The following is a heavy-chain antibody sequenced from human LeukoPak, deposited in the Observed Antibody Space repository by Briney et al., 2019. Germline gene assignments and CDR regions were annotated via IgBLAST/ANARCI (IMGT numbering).Heavy chain of an antibody. CDR3: ATFALFGVVNAYYFYY. J-gene: IGHJ4*02. CDR2: FDPQDGET. D-gene: IGHD3-3*01. CDR1: GYTLTDLS. V-gene: IGHV1-24*01. Sequence: TSVKVSCKVSGYTLTDLSMHWVRQAPGEGLEWMGGFDPQDGETIYAQKFQGRVTMTEDTSTETAYMELTSLKSEDTAVYYCATFALFGVVNAYYFYYWGQGTLVTVSS.